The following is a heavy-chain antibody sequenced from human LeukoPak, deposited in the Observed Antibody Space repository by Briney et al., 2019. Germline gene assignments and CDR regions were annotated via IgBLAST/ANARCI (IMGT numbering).Heavy chain of an antibody. CDR1: GGTFSSYA. V-gene: IGHV1-69*13. J-gene: IGHJ6*02. D-gene: IGHD3-10*01. CDR3: ARGSGASGIYGMDV. CDR2: IIPIFGTA. Sequence: GASVKVSCKASGGTFSSYAISWVRQAPGQGLEWMGGIIPIFGTANYAQKFQGRVTITADESTSTAYMELSRLRSDDTAVYYCARGSGASGIYGMDVWGQGTTVTVSS.